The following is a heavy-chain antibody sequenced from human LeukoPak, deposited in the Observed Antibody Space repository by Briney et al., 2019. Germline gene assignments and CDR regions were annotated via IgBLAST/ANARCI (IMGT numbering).Heavy chain of an antibody. J-gene: IGHJ4*02. CDR1: GFTFSSYG. V-gene: IGHV3-74*01. CDR3: PRGGATC. D-gene: IGHD1-26*01. CDR2: ISVDGSGT. Sequence: PGGSLRLSCAASGFTFSSYGMHWVRQAPGKGLVWVSHISVDGSGTNYADSVKGRFTISRDNAKNTLYLHMNSLRAEDTAVYFCPRGGATCWGQGTLVTVSS.